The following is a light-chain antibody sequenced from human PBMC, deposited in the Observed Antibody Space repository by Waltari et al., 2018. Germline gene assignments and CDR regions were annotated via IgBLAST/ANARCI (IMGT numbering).Light chain of an antibody. Sequence: DIVMTQSPDSLAVSLGERATINCKSSQSVLYSSNNQNYLAWYQQKPGQPPKLLTYWESTRESGVPDRFSGSGSGTEFTLTISSLQAEDVAVYYCQQYYSTPLTFGGGTKVEIK. CDR1: QSVLYSSNNQNY. CDR3: QQYYSTPLT. V-gene: IGKV4-1*01. J-gene: IGKJ4*01. CDR2: WES.